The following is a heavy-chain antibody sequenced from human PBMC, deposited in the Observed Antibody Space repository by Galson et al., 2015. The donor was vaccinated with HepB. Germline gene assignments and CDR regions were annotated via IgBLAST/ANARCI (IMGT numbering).Heavy chain of an antibody. Sequence: PALVKPTQTLTLTCTVFGFSLRNPRMGVSWIRQPPGKALEWLALIFSNDEKPYSTSLKSRLTISKDTSKSQVVLTMTNMDPVDTGTYYCARLVKVDSSGWWYYLDYWGQGTLVTVSS. V-gene: IGHV2-26*01. CDR3: ARLVKVDSSGWWYYLDY. CDR2: IFSNDEK. J-gene: IGHJ4*02. D-gene: IGHD6-19*01. CDR1: GFSLRNPRMG.